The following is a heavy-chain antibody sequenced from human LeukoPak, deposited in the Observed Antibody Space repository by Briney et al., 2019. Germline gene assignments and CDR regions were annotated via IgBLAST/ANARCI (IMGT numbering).Heavy chain of an antibody. CDR1: GGSISSYY. V-gene: IGHV4-39*01. J-gene: IGHJ4*02. CDR3: ARDMIAARGDFDY. CDR2: IYYSGST. D-gene: IGHD6-6*01. Sequence: SETLSLTCTVSGGSISSYYWSWIRQPPGKGLEWIGSIYYSGSTYYNPSLKSRVTISVDTSKNQFSLKLSSVTAADTAVYYCARDMIAARGDFDYWGQGTLVTVSS.